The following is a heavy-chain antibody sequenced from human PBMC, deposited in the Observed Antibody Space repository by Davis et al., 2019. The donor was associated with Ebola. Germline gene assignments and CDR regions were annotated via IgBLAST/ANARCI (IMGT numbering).Heavy chain of an antibody. V-gene: IGHV1-2*02. D-gene: IGHD1-26*01. Sequence: ASVKVSCKASGYTFTVYYMHWVRQAPGQGLEWMGWISPNTGGTIYAQKFQDRVTMTRDTSISTAYMELSRLRSDDTVVYYCARLGSAPFDYWGQGTLVTVSS. CDR3: ARLGSAPFDY. CDR2: ISPNTGGT. CDR1: GYTFTVYY. J-gene: IGHJ4*02.